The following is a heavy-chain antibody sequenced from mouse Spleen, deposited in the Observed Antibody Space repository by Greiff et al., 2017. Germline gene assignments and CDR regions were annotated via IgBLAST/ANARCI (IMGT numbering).Heavy chain of an antibody. CDR1: GYSFTGYY. J-gene: IGHJ4*01. Sequence: VQLQQSGPELVKPGASVKISCKASGYSFTGYYMNWVKQSPEKSLEWIGEINPSTGGTTYNQKFKAKATLTVDKSSSTAYMQLKSLTSEDSAVYYCASRDSYAMDYWGQGTSVTVSS. CDR2: INPSTGGT. CDR3: ASRDSYAMDY. V-gene: IGHV1-42*01. D-gene: IGHD2-13*01.